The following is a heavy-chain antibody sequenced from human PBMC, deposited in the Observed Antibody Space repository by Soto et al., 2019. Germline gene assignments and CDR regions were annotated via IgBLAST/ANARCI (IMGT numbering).Heavy chain of an antibody. CDR3: ARHLGISQYYCGLDF. V-gene: IGHV6-1*01. Sequence: SQTLSLTCAISGDSVSSNNGAWNWLRQSPSRGLEWLGRTYYRSQWYNNYAPSVRSRITINPDTSKNQVSLQLNSVTPEDTAVYFCARHLGISQYYCGLDFWGQGTTVTVSS. CDR1: GDSVSSNNGA. CDR2: TYYRSQWYN. J-gene: IGHJ6*02.